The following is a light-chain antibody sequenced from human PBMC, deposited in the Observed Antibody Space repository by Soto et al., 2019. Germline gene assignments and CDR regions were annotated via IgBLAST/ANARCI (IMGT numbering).Light chain of an antibody. J-gene: IGLJ1*01. CDR1: SSDVGGYNY. CDR3: CSYAGSFTFV. Sequence: ALTQPRSVSGSPGQSVTISCTGTSSDVGGYNYVSWYQQHPGKAPKLMIYDVTKRPSGVPDRFSGSKSGNTASLTISGLQAEDEADYYCCSYAGSFTFVFGTGTKLTVL. CDR2: DVT. V-gene: IGLV2-11*01.